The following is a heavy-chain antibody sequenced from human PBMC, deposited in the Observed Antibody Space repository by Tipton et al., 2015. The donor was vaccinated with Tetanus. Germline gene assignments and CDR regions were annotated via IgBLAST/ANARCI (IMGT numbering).Heavy chain of an antibody. Sequence: LRLSCDVSGGSFSGSFWSWIRQPPGKGLEWIGDDSHSGSINYNPSLKSRVTISVDTSKNQFSLRLSSVTAADTAVYYCARHEESTDYCDNWGQGTLVTVSS. J-gene: IGHJ4*02. D-gene: IGHD5/OR15-5a*01. V-gene: IGHV4-34*01. CDR3: ARHEESTDYCDN. CDR1: GGSFSGSF. CDR2: DSHSGSI.